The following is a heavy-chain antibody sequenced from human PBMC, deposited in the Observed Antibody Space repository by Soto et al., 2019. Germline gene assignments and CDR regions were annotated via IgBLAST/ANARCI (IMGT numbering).Heavy chain of an antibody. D-gene: IGHD3-22*01. CDR2: ISYDGSNK. V-gene: IGHV3-30*18. CDR3: AKGADSSGYYNFDY. J-gene: IGHJ4*02. Sequence: QVQLVESGGGVVQPGRSLRLSCAASGFTFSSYGMHWVRQAPGKRLEWVAVISYDGSNKYYADSVKGRFTISRDNSKNTLYLQMNSLRAEDTAVYYCAKGADSSGYYNFDYWGQGTLVTVSS. CDR1: GFTFSSYG.